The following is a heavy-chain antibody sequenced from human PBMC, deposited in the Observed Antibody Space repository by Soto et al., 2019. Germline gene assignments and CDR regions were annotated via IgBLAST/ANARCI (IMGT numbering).Heavy chain of an antibody. V-gene: IGHV3-30*18. Sequence: GGSLRLSCAAYGFTLSKYGMHWVRQAPGKXLEWVAVISDDGSNKYYADYVKGRLTISRDNSKNTLYLQMNSLRLEDTAVYYCAKEGGFRTESPLYYYGMDVWGQGTTVTVSS. D-gene: IGHD6-25*01. CDR3: AKEGGFRTESPLYYYGMDV. CDR1: GFTLSKYG. CDR2: ISDDGSNK. J-gene: IGHJ6*02.